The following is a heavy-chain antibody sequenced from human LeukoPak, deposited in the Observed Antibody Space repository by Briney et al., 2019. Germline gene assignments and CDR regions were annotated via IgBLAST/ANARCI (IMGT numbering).Heavy chain of an antibody. D-gene: IGHD3-3*01. Sequence: GGSLRLSCAASGLPFSSHWLSWFRQSPGKGLEWVAHINRDGTEKQYLDSVKGRFTISRDNARNSLYLQMNSLRAEDTAVYYCARGSLTGFWSGYYTNWGQGTLVTVSS. CDR1: GLPFSSHW. V-gene: IGHV3-7*01. CDR3: ARGSLTGFWSGYYTN. CDR2: INRDGTEK. J-gene: IGHJ4*02.